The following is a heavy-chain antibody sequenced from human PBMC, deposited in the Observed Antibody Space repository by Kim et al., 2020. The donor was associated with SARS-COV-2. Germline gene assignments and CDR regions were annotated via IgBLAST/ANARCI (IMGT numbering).Heavy chain of an antibody. J-gene: IGHJ1*01. V-gene: IGHV3-23*01. CDR3: AKDVVVVAATRGHFQH. Sequence: GGSLRLSCAASGFTFSSYAMSWVRQAPGKGLEWVSAISGSGGSTYYADSVKGRFTISRDNSKNTLYLQMNSLRAEDMAVYYCAKDVVVVAATRGHFQHWGQGTLVTVSS. CDR1: GFTFSSYA. D-gene: IGHD2-15*01. CDR2: ISGSGGST.